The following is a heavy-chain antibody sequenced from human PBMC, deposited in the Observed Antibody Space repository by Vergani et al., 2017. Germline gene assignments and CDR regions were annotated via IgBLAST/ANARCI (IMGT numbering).Heavy chain of an antibody. J-gene: IGHJ4*02. V-gene: IGHV1-69*01. D-gene: IGHD3-22*01. CDR1: GGTFSSYA. CDR3: TRWWYYDSIAYWAY. CDR2: IIPIYGTA. Sequence: QVQLVQSGAEVKKPGSSVKVSCKASGGTFSSYAISWVRQAPGQGLEWMGGIIPIYGTANYAQKFQGRVTITADESTSTVYMELSSLRSEDTAVYYCTRWWYYDSIAYWAYWGQGTLVTVSS.